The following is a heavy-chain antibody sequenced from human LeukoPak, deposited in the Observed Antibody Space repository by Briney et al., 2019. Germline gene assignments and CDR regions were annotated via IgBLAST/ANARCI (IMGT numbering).Heavy chain of an antibody. CDR2: IYMDGSRT. V-gene: IGHV3-74*01. J-gene: IGHJ3*02. CDR1: GFTFSSYW. CDR3: ARGEYCSGGSCYSTAFDI. D-gene: IGHD2-15*01. Sequence: GSVRLSCAASGFTFSSYWMHWVRQAPGKGLVWVSRIYMDGSRTKKLDSVKGRSTISRDNAKNTQYLQMNNLRAEDTAVYYCARGEYCSGGSCYSTAFDIWGQGTMVTVSS.